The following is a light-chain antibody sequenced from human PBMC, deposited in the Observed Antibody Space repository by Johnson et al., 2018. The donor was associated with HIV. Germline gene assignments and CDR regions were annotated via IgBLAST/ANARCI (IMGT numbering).Light chain of an antibody. CDR2: DNN. CDR1: SSNIGNNY. V-gene: IGLV1-51*01. J-gene: IGLJ1*01. Sequence: QPVLTQPPSVSAAPGQKVSISCSGSSSNIGNNYVSWYQQLPGTAPKLLIYDNNKRPSGIPDRFSGSKSGTSATLGTTGLQTGDEADYYCGTWDSSLSAYVFGTGTQVTVL. CDR3: GTWDSSLSAYV.